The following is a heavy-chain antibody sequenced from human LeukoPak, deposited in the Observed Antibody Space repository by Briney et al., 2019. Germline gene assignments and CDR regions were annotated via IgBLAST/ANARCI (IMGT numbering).Heavy chain of an antibody. D-gene: IGHD6-25*01. CDR3: ARDSSGDGYSSGYH. CDR2: IYTSGST. J-gene: IGHJ5*02. CDR1: GGSISSGSYY. V-gene: IGHV4-61*02. Sequence: SQTLSLTCTVSGGSISSGSYYWSWIRQPAGKGLEWIGRIYTSGSTNYNPSLKSRVTISVDTSKNQFSLTLSSVTAADTAVYYCARDSSGDGYSSGYHWGRGTLVTVSS.